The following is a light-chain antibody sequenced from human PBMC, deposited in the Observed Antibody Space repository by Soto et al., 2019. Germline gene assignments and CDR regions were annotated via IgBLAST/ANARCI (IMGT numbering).Light chain of an antibody. CDR2: EVS. CDR1: SSDIGGYNF. J-gene: IGLJ1*01. CDR3: SSATTSSSL. Sequence: QSVLTQPASVSGSPGQSITISCTGTSSDIGGYNFVSWYQQHPGKAPKVVIYEVSNRPSGVSNRFSGSKSGNTASLTISGLQAEDEADYYCSSATTSSSLFGPGTKLTVL. V-gene: IGLV2-14*01.